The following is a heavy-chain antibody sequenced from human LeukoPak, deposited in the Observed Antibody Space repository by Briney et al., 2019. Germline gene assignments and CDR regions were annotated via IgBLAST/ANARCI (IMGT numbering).Heavy chain of an antibody. D-gene: IGHD3-3*01. CDR3: ARGRITIFGVVIILGVPGYFDY. J-gene: IGHJ4*02. V-gene: IGHV4-34*01. CDR2: INHSGST. Sequence: SETLSLTCAVYGGSFSGYYWSWIRQPPGKGLEWIGEINHSGSTNYNPSLKSRVTISVDTSKNQFSLKLSSVTAADTAVYYCARGRITIFGVVIILGVPGYFDYWGQGTLVTVSS. CDR1: GGSFSGYY.